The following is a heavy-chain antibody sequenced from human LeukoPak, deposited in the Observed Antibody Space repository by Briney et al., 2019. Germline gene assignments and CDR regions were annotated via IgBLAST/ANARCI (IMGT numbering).Heavy chain of an antibody. CDR3: ARDPSGWFFDL. CDR1: GGSVSSYY. CDR2: IYTSGNT. Sequence: SETLSLTCTVSGGSVSSYYWSWIRQPAGKGLEWIGRIYTSGNTNYNPSLKSRVTMSVDTSKNQFSLRLTSVTAADTALYYCARDPSGWFFDLWGRGPLVTVSS. V-gene: IGHV4-4*07. J-gene: IGHJ2*01.